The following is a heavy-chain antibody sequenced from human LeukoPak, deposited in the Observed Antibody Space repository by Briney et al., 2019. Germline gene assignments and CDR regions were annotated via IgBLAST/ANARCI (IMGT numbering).Heavy chain of an antibody. Sequence: GGSLRLSCAASGFTVSSNYMSWVRQAPGKGLEWVSVIYSGGSTFYADSVTGRFTISRDNSKNTLYLQMNSLRAEDTAIYHCARDWGGGATPGYWGQGTLVTVSS. CDR1: GFTVSSNY. D-gene: IGHD1-26*01. J-gene: IGHJ4*02. CDR2: IYSGGST. CDR3: ARDWGGGATPGY. V-gene: IGHV3-53*01.